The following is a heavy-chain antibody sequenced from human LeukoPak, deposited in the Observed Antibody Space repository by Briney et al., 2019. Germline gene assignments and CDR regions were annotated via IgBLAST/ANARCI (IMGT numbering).Heavy chain of an antibody. J-gene: IGHJ4*02. CDR1: GVSISSYY. D-gene: IGHD3-22*01. V-gene: IGHV4-59*01. CDR2: IYSSGST. Sequence: SEPLSLPCTVSGVSISSYYWTWIRQPPGKGLEWIGYIYSSGSTNYSPSLKSRVTISIDTSKNQFSLRLSSVTAADTAVYFCARDRGGDYDSSGFQYHFDYWGQGALVTVSS. CDR3: ARDRGGDYDSSGFQYHFDY.